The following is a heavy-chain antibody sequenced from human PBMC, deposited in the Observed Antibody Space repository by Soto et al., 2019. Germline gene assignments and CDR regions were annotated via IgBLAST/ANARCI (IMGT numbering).Heavy chain of an antibody. Sequence: QVQLVQSGAEVKKPGASVKVSCKASGYSFNTYAMHWVRPAPGQRLEWLAWINAGNVNTKYSQKFQGRLTVTRDTSVSTAYMELSSLTYEDTAVYYCARDMGQHPVMMSYYYAMDAWGQGTTVTVSS. CDR1: GYSFNTYA. CDR2: INAGNVNT. D-gene: IGHD2-2*01. V-gene: IGHV1-3*01. J-gene: IGHJ6*02. CDR3: ARDMGQHPVMMSYYYAMDA.